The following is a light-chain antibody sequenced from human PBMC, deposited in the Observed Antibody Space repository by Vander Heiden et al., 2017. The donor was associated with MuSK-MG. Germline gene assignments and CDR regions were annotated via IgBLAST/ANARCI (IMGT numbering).Light chain of an antibody. J-gene: IGKJ4*01. CDR2: GAS. Sequence: EIVLTQSPGILSLSPGEGATLSCRASQSLDNKYLAWLQQRPGQAPRLLSYGASNRAKGVLDRFSGSGSGTDFTLTISRMEPEDFAVYYCQQDESLPLSFGGGTKVEIK. CDR3: QQDESLPLS. V-gene: IGKV3-20*01. CDR1: QSLDNKY.